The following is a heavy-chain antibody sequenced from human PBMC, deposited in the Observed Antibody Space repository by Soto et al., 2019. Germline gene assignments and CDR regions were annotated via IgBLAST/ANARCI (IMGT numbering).Heavy chain of an antibody. V-gene: IGHV4-31*03. Sequence: SETLSLTCTVSGGSISSGGYYWSWIRQHPGKGLEWIGYIYYSGSTYYNPSLKSRVTISVDTSKNQFSLKLSSVTAADTAVYYCARAITITNWFDPWGQGTLVTVSS. CDR3: ARAITITNWFDP. CDR2: IYYSGST. J-gene: IGHJ5*02. CDR1: GGSISSGGYY. D-gene: IGHD3-3*01.